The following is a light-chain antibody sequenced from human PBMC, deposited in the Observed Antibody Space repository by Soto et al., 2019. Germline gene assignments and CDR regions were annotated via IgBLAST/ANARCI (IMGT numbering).Light chain of an antibody. CDR2: GAS. Sequence: EIVLTQSPGTLYLSPGERATLSCRASQSVSSNNLAWYQQRPGQAPRVVIYGASTRATGIPERFSGSGSGTDVTLTISRLEPEDFAVYYCQQYGRSPFTFGRGTKVDIK. CDR3: QQYGRSPFT. J-gene: IGKJ3*01. V-gene: IGKV3-20*01. CDR1: QSVSSNN.